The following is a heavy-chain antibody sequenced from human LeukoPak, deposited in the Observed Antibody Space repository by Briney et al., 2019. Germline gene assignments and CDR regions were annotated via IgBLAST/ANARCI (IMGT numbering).Heavy chain of an antibody. CDR2: ISWNSGSI. Sequence: GGSLRLSCAASGFTFDDYAMHWVRQAPGKGLEWVSGISWNSGSIGYADSVKGRFTISRDNAKNSLYLQMNSLRAEDTALYYCATELRDGYNYSPLDYWGQGTLVTVSS. D-gene: IGHD5-24*01. V-gene: IGHV3-9*01. CDR1: GFTFDDYA. J-gene: IGHJ4*02. CDR3: ATELRDGYNYSPLDY.